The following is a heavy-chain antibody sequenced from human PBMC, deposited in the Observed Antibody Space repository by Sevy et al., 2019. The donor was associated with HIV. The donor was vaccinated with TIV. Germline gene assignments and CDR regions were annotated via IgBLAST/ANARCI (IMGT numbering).Heavy chain of an antibody. CDR3: ARSPTTMPLTSVIHGLGV. J-gene: IGHJ6*02. Sequence: ASVKVSCKASGYTFTSYALTWVRQAPGQGLEWMGWITPYTDNTNYALKFQGRIVMTTERSTSTAYMELWSLKSDDTAVYYCARSPTTMPLTSVIHGLGVWGQGTTVTVSS. CDR2: ITPYTDNT. D-gene: IGHD4-17*01. CDR1: GYTFTSYA. V-gene: IGHV1-18*01.